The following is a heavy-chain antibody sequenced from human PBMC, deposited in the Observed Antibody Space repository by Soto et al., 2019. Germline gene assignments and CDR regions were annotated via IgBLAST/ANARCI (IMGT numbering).Heavy chain of an antibody. V-gene: IGHV3-30*18. CDR1: GFTFSSYG. D-gene: IGHD3-9*01. Sequence: PGGSLRLSCAASGFTFSSYGMHWVRQAPGKGLEWVAVISYDGSNKYYADSVKGRFTISRDNSKNTLYLQMNSLRAEDTAVYYCAKDAGQILRYFDWPRAFDYWGQGTLVTVSS. CDR3: AKDAGQILRYFDWPRAFDY. J-gene: IGHJ4*02. CDR2: ISYDGSNK.